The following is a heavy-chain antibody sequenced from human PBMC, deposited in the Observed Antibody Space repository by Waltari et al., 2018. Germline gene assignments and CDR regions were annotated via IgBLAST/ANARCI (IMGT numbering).Heavy chain of an antibody. CDR2: INPNSGNT. CDR1: GYTFPSYD. J-gene: IGHJ4*02. CDR3: AIEVTTVTTGGYFDY. V-gene: IGHV1-8*03. D-gene: IGHD4-17*01. Sequence: QVQLVQSGAEVKKPGASVKVSCKASGYTFPSYDINWVRQATGQGLAWMGWINPNSGNTCYAQKFQGRVTITRNTSISTAYMSLSSLRSEDTAVYYCAIEVTTVTTGGYFDYWGQGTLVTVSS.